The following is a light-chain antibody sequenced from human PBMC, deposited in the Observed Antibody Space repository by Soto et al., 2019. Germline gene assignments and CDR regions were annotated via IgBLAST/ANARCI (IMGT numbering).Light chain of an antibody. CDR1: GRDIGAYDY. V-gene: IGLV2-14*01. CDR3: SSYTTNYFYV. CDR2: GVN. J-gene: IGLJ1*01. Sequence: QSALAQPASVSGSPGQSITISCTGSGRDIGAYDYVSWYQQHPGKAPKLLIYGVNNRPSGVSYRFSASKSAFTASLTISGLQAEDEAHYYCSSYTTNYFYVFGPGTKVTVL.